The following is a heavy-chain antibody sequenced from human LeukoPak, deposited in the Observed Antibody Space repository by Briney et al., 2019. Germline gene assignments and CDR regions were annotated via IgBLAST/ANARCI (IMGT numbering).Heavy chain of an antibody. CDR2: ISYDGSNK. D-gene: IGHD3-9*01. CDR1: GFAFNTYS. V-gene: IGHV3-30*18. CDR3: AKDLGPYYDILTGYYYDY. J-gene: IGHJ4*02. Sequence: GGSLRLSCAASGFAFNTYSMNWVRQAPGKGLEWVAVISYDGSNKYYADSVKGRFTISRDNSKNTLYLQMNSLRAEDTAVYYCAKDLGPYYDILTGYYYDYWGQGTLVTVSS.